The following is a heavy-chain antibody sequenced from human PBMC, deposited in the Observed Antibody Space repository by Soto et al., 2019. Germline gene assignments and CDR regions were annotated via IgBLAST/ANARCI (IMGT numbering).Heavy chain of an antibody. CDR3: ARDSWGFDY. CDR2: IWYDGSNK. CDR1: GFTFSSYG. J-gene: IGHJ4*02. V-gene: IGHV3-33*01. D-gene: IGHD7-27*01. Sequence: GGSLRLSCAASGFTFSSYGTHWVCQAPGKGLEWVAVIWYDGSNKYYADSVEGRFTISRDNSKNTLYLQMNSLRAEDTAVYYCARDSWGFDYWGQGTLVTVSS.